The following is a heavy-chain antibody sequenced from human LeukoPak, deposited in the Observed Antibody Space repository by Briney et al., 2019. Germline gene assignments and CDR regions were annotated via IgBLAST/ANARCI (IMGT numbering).Heavy chain of an antibody. CDR2: FDPEDGET. D-gene: IGHD2-15*01. CDR1: GYTLTELS. CDR3: ATDKCSGGSCYYYFDY. J-gene: IGHJ4*02. V-gene: IGHV1-24*01. Sequence: ASVKVSCKVSGYTLTELSMHWVRQAPGKGLEWMGGFDPEDGETIYAQKFQGRVTMTEDTSTDTAYMELSSLRSEDTAVYYCATDKCSGGSCYYYFDYWGQGTLVTVSS.